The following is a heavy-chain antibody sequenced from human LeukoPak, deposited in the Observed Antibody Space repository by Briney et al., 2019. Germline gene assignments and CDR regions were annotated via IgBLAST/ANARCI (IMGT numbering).Heavy chain of an antibody. CDR2: MNPNSGNT. J-gene: IGHJ3*02. V-gene: IGHV1-8*01. CDR1: GYTFTSYD. D-gene: IGHD2-21*02. Sequence: GASVKVSCKASGYTFTSYDINWVRQATGQGLEWMGWMNPNSGNTGYAQKFQGRVTMTRNTSISTAYMELSSLRSEDTAVYYCARTGFGVVVTAPGAFDIWGQGTMVTVSS. CDR3: ARTGFGVVVTAPGAFDI.